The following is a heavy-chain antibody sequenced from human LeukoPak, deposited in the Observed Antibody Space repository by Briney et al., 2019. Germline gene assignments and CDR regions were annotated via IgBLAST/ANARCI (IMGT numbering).Heavy chain of an antibody. D-gene: IGHD6-25*01. J-gene: IGHJ6*03. CDR2: ISGSGGST. Sequence: PGGSLRLSCAASGFTFSSYAMSWVRQAPGNGLEWVSGISGSGGSTYYADSVKGRFTISRDNSKNTLYLQMNSLRAEDTAVYYCAKVLSGAGLYYYYMDVWGKGTTVTVSS. CDR3: AKVLSGAGLYYYYMDV. CDR1: GFTFSSYA. V-gene: IGHV3-23*01.